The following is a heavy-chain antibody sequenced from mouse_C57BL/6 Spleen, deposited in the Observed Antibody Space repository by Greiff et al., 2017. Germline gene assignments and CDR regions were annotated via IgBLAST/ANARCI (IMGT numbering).Heavy chain of an antibody. Sequence: ESGPGLVKPSQSLSLTCSVPGYSIPSGYYWNWIRQFPGNKLEWMGYISYDGSNNYNPSLKNRISITRDTSKNQFFLKLNSVTTEDTATYYCARDLPGGYWGQGTTLTVSS. CDR2: ISYDGSN. V-gene: IGHV3-6*01. CDR3: ARDLPGGY. D-gene: IGHD1-1*02. J-gene: IGHJ2*01. CDR1: GYSIPSGYY.